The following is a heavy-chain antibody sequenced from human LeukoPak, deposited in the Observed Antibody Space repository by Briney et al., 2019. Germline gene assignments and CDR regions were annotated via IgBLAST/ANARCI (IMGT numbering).Heavy chain of an antibody. CDR2: IYTTGRT. D-gene: IGHD7-27*01. CDR1: GGSVNSYY. J-gene: IGHJ3*02. V-gene: IGHV4-4*09. CDR3: AKILGSGVWYGFDI. Sequence: SETLSLTCSVSGGSVNSYYWSWIRQPPGKGLEWIGYIYTTGRTNYNPSLKSRVTISVDTSKNQFSLKLSSVTAADTAVYYCAKILGSGVWYGFDIWGQGTMVTVSS.